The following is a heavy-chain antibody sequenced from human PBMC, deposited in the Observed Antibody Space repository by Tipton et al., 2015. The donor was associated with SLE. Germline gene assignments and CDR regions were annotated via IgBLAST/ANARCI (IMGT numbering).Heavy chain of an antibody. J-gene: IGHJ4*02. CDR2: IKQDGSEK. CDR3: ARILYYYDSSGYFDY. CDR1: GFTFSSYW. Sequence: SLRLSCAASGFTFSSYWMSWVRQAPGKGLEWVANIKQDGSEKYYVDSVKGRFTISRDNAKNSLYLQMNSLRAEDTAVYYCARILYYYDSSGYFDYWGQGTLVTVSS. D-gene: IGHD3-22*01. V-gene: IGHV3-7*03.